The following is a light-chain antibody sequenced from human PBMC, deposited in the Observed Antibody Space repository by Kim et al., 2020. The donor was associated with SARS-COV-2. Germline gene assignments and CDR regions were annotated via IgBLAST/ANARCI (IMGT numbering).Light chain of an antibody. CDR1: QTIGSW. CDR2: DAS. J-gene: IGKJ2*02. Sequence: DIQMTQSPSTLSASVGDRVTITCRASQTIGSWLAWYQLKPGKAPKLLIYDASSLAGGVPSRFSGSVSGTEVTLTISSLQPDDFATYYCQHYRGTLGQGTKLEI. CDR3: QHYRGT. V-gene: IGKV1-5*01.